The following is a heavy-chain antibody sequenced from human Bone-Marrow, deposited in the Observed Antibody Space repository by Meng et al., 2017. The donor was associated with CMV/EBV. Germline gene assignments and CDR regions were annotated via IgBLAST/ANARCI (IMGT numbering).Heavy chain of an antibody. D-gene: IGHD5-12*01. V-gene: IGHV3-20*04. J-gene: IGHJ6*02. Sequence: GESLKISCVASGFRFDDYGMTWVRQAPGKGLEWVSGINWNGGSTGYADSVRGRFIISRDNVRKSLFLQMTSLRAGDTAVYYCAKPQWLPMSQKYYHYFGMDVWGQGPTVTVSS. CDR3: AKPQWLPMSQKYYHYFGMDV. CDR1: GFRFDDYG. CDR2: INWNGGST.